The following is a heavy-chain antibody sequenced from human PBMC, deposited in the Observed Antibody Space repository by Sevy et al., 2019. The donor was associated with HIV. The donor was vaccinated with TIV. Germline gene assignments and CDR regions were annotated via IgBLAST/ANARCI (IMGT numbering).Heavy chain of an antibody. CDR1: GFTFSNAW. Sequence: GGSLRLSCAASGFTFSNAWMSWVRQAPWKGLEWVGHIKSKANGGTTDYAAPVKGRFTISRDDSKNTLYLQMNSLKTEETAVYYCTRGVVVITKYYYYYIDVWGKGTTVTVSS. CDR3: TRGVVVITKYYYYYIDV. D-gene: IGHD2-21*01. V-gene: IGHV3-15*01. J-gene: IGHJ6*03. CDR2: IKSKANGGTT.